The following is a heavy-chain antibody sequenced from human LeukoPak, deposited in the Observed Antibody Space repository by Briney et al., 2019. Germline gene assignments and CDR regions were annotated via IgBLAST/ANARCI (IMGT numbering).Heavy chain of an antibody. CDR2: ISYDGSNK. Sequence: GGSLRLSCAASGFTFSNYGMHWVRQAPGKGLEWVAIISYDGSNKYYAESVKGRFTISRDNSKNTLYLQMNSLRAEDTAVYYCARGYSSASAAFDIWGQGTMVTVSS. V-gene: IGHV3-30*03. J-gene: IGHJ3*02. CDR1: GFTFSNYG. D-gene: IGHD6-19*01. CDR3: ARGYSSASAAFDI.